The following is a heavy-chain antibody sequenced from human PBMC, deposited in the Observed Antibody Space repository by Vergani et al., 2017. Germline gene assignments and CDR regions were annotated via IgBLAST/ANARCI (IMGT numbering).Heavy chain of an antibody. Sequence: EVQLLESGGGLVQPGGSLRLSCEASGFSFPGYAMSWVRQAPGKGLEWVSSVSGSSATPYYADSVKGRFIISRDNSKNTLHLQMNSLRADDTAVYYCTRDRLDDSYAYFDYWGQGTLVTVSP. D-gene: IGHD3-16*01. CDR3: TRDRLDDSYAYFDY. J-gene: IGHJ4*02. V-gene: IGHV3-23*01. CDR1: GFSFPGYA. CDR2: VSGSSATP.